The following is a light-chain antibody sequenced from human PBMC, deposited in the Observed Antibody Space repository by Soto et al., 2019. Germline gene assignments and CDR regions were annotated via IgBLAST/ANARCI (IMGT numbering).Light chain of an antibody. CDR1: HSISSG. J-gene: IGKJ1*01. CDR3: QQYNNYAWT. CDR2: DAS. Sequence: DIQMTQSPSTLSTSVGDTVTITCRASHSISSGLDWYQQKRGKAPKLLIYDASSLGSGVPSRFSGSGSGTEFSLTISSLQPEDFETYDCQQYNNYAWTFGQGTKVEIK. V-gene: IGKV1-5*01.